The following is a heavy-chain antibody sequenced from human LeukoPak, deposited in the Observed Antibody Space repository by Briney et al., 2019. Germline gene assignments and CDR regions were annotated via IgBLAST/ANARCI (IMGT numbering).Heavy chain of an antibody. CDR2: MDPNSGNT. Sequence: GASVKVSCKASGYTFTSYDVNWVRQATGQGLEWMGWMDPNSGNTGYAQKFQGRVTMTRNTSISTAYMELSSLRSEDTAVYYCARAIGVAVASHWFDPWGQGTLVTVSS. CDR1: GYTFTSYD. J-gene: IGHJ5*02. V-gene: IGHV1-8*01. CDR3: ARAIGVAVASHWFDP. D-gene: IGHD6-19*01.